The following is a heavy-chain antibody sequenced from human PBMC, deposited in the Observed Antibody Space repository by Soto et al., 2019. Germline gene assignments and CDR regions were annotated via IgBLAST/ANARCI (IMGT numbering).Heavy chain of an antibody. J-gene: IGHJ4*02. CDR2: INPDSGGT. D-gene: IGHD5-12*01. V-gene: IGHV1-2*02. CDR3: TRKVATLNFDD. Sequence: GXSVQGSCHIFGSMVTGYYMDWGRQAPGQGLEWMGWINPDSGGTNYQQKFQGRVTMTRDTSISTAYLELSSLRSDDTAVYYCTRKVATLNFDDSGQGTLVTFSS. CDR1: GSMVTGYY.